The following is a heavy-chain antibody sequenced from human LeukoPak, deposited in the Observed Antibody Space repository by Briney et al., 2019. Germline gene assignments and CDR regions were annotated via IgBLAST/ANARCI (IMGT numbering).Heavy chain of an antibody. J-gene: IGHJ4*02. CDR3: AKGYYYDSSGYYQHFDH. Sequence: GGSLRLSCAASGFTFSNFGIHWVRQAPSKGLEWVALISYDGSNQYYADSVKGRFTISRDNSKNTLYLQMNSLRAEDTAVYYCAKGYYYDSSGYYQHFDHWGQGTLVTVSS. CDR1: GFTFSNFG. D-gene: IGHD3-22*01. CDR2: ISYDGSNQ. V-gene: IGHV3-30*18.